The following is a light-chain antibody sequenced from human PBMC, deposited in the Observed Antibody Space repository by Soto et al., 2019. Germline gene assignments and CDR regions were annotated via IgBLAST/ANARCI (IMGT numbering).Light chain of an antibody. CDR2: GAS. CDR1: QSVRSN. CDR3: QQYNTWPLT. J-gene: IGKJ4*01. V-gene: IGKV3-15*01. Sequence: IVMTQCPASLSVSPGERVTLSCRASQSVRSNSAWYQQKPGQAPRLLFYGASTRASGIPARFSGSGYGTEFTLTISSLQSEDFAIYYCQQYNTWPLTFGGGTKVDIK.